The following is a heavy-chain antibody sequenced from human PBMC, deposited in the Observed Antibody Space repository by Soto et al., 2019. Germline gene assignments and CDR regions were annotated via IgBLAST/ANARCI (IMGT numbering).Heavy chain of an antibody. J-gene: IGHJ5*02. CDR2: IYYSGST. CDR1: GGSISSYY. CDR3: ARPLKRSTMFPFDP. D-gene: IGHD3-10*02. Sequence: ASETLSLTCTVSGGSISSYYWSWIRQPPGKGLEWMGYIYYSGSTSYSPSLKSRVTIPVDTSKNQFSLKLSSVTAADTAVYDCARPLKRSTMFPFDPWGQGTLVTVSS. V-gene: IGHV4-59*01.